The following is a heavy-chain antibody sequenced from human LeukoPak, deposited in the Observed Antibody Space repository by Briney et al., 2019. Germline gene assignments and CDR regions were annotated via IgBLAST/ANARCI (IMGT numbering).Heavy chain of an antibody. CDR2: VYHTGTS. CDR1: GASINDYY. Sequence: SETLSLTCSVSGASINDYYWTWIRQPPGKGLEWLGYVYHTGTSGYHPSLKSRVAMSLDTSKNQVSLKLSSVTAADTAVYFCTRVANGGHFDSWGQGTLVTVSS. J-gene: IGHJ4*02. CDR3: TRVANGGHFDS. V-gene: IGHV4-59*12. D-gene: IGHD2-8*01.